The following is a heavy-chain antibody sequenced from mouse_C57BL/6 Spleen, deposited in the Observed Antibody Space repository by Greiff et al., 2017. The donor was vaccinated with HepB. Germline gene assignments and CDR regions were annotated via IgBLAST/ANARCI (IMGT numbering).Heavy chain of an antibody. CDR1: GYTFTDYN. V-gene: IGHV1-22*01. CDR3: SRCPLFSTTVVARGY. Sequence: VQLTQSGPELVKPGASVKMSCTASGYTFTDYNMHWVKQSRGKSLEWIGYINPNNGGTSYNQKFKGKATLTGNKSSSTANMELRSLTSEDSAVYYCSRCPLFSTTVVARGYWGQGTTLTVSS. J-gene: IGHJ2*01. CDR2: INPNNGGT. D-gene: IGHD1-1*01.